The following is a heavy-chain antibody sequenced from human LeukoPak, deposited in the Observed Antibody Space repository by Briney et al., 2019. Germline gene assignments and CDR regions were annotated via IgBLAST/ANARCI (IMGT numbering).Heavy chain of an antibody. Sequence: GGSLRLSCAASGFTFSSYWMSWVRQAPGKGLEWVSSISSSSNYIYRAASVQGRFTISRDNAKNSLYLQMNSLRAEDTAVYYCARDEVATIGGYYYYYMDVWGKGTTVTISS. V-gene: IGHV3-21*01. CDR3: ARDEVATIGGYYYYYMDV. CDR2: ISSSSNYI. D-gene: IGHD5-12*01. CDR1: GFTFSSYW. J-gene: IGHJ6*03.